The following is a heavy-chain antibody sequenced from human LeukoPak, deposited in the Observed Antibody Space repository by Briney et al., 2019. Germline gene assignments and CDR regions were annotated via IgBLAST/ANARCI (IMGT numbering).Heavy chain of an antibody. D-gene: IGHD6-13*01. V-gene: IGHV1-2*02. CDR3: ASGLNSRSTSC. CDR1: GYRFTGYY. CDR2: VSPDSGGT. J-gene: IGHJ4*02. Sequence: RASVKVSCKASGYRFTGYYVPWVRQAPGQGLEWMGRVSPDSGGTNYAQKFQGRVTMTTDTTISTAYMELSRLRSDDTAVYYCASGLNSRSTSCWGQGTRVTVSS.